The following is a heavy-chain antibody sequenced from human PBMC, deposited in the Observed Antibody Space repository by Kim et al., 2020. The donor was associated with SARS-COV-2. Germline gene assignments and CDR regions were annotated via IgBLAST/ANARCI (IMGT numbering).Heavy chain of an antibody. V-gene: IGHV4-39*01. CDR2: IYYSGST. CDR1: GDSISSSSYY. Sequence: SETLSLTCTVSGDSISSSSYYWGWIRQPPGTGLEWIGSIYYSGSTYYNPSLKSRVTISVDTSKNQFSLKLSSVTAADTAVYYCARRRARWNYFDYWGQGTLVTVSS. J-gene: IGHJ4*02. CDR3: ARRRARWNYFDY. D-gene: IGHD2-15*01.